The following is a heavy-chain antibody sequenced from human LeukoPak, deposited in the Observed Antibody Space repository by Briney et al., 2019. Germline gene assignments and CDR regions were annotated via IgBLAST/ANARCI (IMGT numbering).Heavy chain of an antibody. D-gene: IGHD1-1*01. CDR3: AKRWNVEVHGHSFDG. Sequence: PSGTLSLTCAVSGASISSNWWNWVRQAPGEGPVWVSRINTDQSNTIYEDSVKGRFTISRGNAKDTLYLQMNSLRVEDTAVYYCAKRWNVEVHGHSFDGWGQGTLVTVSS. V-gene: IGHV3-74*01. J-gene: IGHJ4*02. CDR2: INTDQSNT. CDR1: GASISSNW.